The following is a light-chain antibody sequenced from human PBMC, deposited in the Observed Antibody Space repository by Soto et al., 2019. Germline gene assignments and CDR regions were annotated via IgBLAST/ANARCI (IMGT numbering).Light chain of an antibody. CDR3: SSYRSSTTFV. CDR1: SSDVGAYNF. Sequence: QSALTRPASVSGSPGQSSTISCTGTSSDVGAYNFVSWYQQYPGKAPKVIIFEVRKRPSGVSNRFSGSKSGDTASLTISGLQAEDEADYYCSSYRSSTTFVFGTGTKVTVL. V-gene: IGLV2-14*01. J-gene: IGLJ1*01. CDR2: EVR.